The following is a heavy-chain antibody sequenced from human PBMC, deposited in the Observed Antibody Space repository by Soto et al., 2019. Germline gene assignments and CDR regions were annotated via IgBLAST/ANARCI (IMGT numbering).Heavy chain of an antibody. Sequence: EVQLVESGGGLVQPGGSLRLSCAASGFTFSNYWMHWVRQAPGKGPVWVSRINTDGSTTNYADSVTGRFTISRDNAKNTLYLPTNSLGAEDTAVYSCARDLGGYASHWGQGTLVTVSS. CDR1: GFTFSNYW. J-gene: IGHJ4*02. CDR3: ARDLGGYASH. D-gene: IGHD3-16*01. V-gene: IGHV3-74*01. CDR2: INTDGSTT.